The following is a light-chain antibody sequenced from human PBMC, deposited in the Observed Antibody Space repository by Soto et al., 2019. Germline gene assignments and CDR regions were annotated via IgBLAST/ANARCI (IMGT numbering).Light chain of an antibody. CDR3: QQYGSSPRT. Sequence: EIVLTQSPGTLSWSPGERDTLSCRASQSVSSSYLAWYQQKPGQAPRLLIYGASSRATGIPDRFSGSGSGTDFTLTISRLEPEDFALYYCQQYGSSPRTFGQGTKVEIK. V-gene: IGKV3-20*01. CDR1: QSVSSSY. CDR2: GAS. J-gene: IGKJ1*01.